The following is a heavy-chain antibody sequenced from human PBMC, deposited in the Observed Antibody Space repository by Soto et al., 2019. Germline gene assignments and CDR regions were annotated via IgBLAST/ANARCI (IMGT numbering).Heavy chain of an antibody. Sequence: QVQLLQSGAEVKKPGASVKVSCKSSGYPFTSYGITWVRQAPGQGLEWMGWISAYNGNTHYTQRLQGRVTMTTDTSPSTDYMARSGLISNGTAVYYWARVRQLVGYFYYYMDAWGKETTVTVSS. CDR1: GYPFTSYG. CDR3: ARVRQLVGYFYYYMDA. D-gene: IGHD6-6*01. CDR2: ISAYNGNT. J-gene: IGHJ6*03. V-gene: IGHV1-18*01.